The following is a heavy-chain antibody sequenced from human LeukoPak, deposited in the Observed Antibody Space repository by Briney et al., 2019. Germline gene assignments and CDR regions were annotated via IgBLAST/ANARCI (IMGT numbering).Heavy chain of an antibody. CDR3: TAAAGVALKY. V-gene: IGHV3-15*01. Sequence: KAGGSLRLSCAASGFTFNNAWMNWARQAPGKGLEWVGHIKTKTDGETTDYAAPVKGRFAISRDDSKNTLYLQMNSLKTEDTAVYFCTAAAGVALKYWGQGTLVTVSS. J-gene: IGHJ4*02. D-gene: IGHD2-15*01. CDR2: IKTKTDGETT. CDR1: GFTFNNAW.